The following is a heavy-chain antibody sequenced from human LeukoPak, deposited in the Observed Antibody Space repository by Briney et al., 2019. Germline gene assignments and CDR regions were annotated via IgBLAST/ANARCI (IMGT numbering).Heavy chain of an antibody. Sequence: PGGSLGLSCAASGFTFSSYSMNWVRQAPGKGLEWVSSISSSSYIYYADSVKGRFTISRDNAKNSLYLQMNSLRAEDTAVYYCTKITIFGEVDVWGQGTTVTVSS. CDR1: GFTFSSYS. D-gene: IGHD3-3*01. CDR2: ISSSSYI. V-gene: IGHV3-21*01. CDR3: TKITIFGEVDV. J-gene: IGHJ6*02.